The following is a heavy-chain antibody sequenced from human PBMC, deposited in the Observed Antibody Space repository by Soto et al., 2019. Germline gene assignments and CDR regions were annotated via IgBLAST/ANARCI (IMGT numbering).Heavy chain of an antibody. V-gene: IGHV4-34*01. J-gene: IGHJ5*02. D-gene: IGHD6-13*01. CDR3: ARGRQQLA. CDR2: INHSGIT. Sequence: PSETLSLTCAVYGGSFSGYYWSWIRQPPGKGLEWIGEINHSGITNYNPSLKSRVTISVDTSKNQFSLKLSSVTAADTAVYYCARGRQQLAWGQGTLVTVSS. CDR1: GGSFSGYY.